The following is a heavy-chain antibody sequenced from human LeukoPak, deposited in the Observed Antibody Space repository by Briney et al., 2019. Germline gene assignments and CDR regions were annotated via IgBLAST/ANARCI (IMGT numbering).Heavy chain of an antibody. CDR1: GFTFSTYW. V-gene: IGHV3-7*03. CDR3: SKAYDYDASGTPTH. Sequence: GGSLRLSCAASGFTFSTYWMSWVRQAPGRGLEWVANIKQDGSEKYYVDSVKGRFTISRDNAKNSLYLQMNSLRAEDTALYYCSKAYDYDASGTPTHWGQGTLVTVFS. J-gene: IGHJ1*01. D-gene: IGHD3-22*01. CDR2: IKQDGSEK.